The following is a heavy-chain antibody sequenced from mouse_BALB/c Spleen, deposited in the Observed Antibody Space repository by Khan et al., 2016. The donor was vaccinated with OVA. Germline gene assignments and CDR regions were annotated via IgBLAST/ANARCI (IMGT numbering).Heavy chain of an antibody. D-gene: IGHD2-10*01. J-gene: IGHJ4*01. Sequence: QIQLVQSGPELKKPGETVKLSCKASGYTFTKSGMNWVKQAPGKGLKWMGWINTYTGEPTYADDFKGRFALSLETSDSTAYLQINNLKNEDTATYFCARPPYFSYVMDNWGQGTSVTVSS. V-gene: IGHV9-3-1*01. CDR3: ARPPYFSYVMDN. CDR1: GYTFTKSG. CDR2: INTYTGEP.